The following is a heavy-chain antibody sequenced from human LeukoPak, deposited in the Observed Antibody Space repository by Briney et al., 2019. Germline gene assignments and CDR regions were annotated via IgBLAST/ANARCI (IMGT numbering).Heavy chain of an antibody. Sequence: PSETLSLTCAVYGGSFSGYYWSWIRQPPGKGLEWVGEINHSGSTNYNPSLESRVTISVDTSKNQFSLKLSSVTAADTAVYYCASNSFDYDGSGSYSVDYWGQGTLVIVSS. D-gene: IGHD3-10*01. V-gene: IGHV4-34*01. CDR2: INHSGST. CDR1: GGSFSGYY. CDR3: ASNSFDYDGSGSYSVDY. J-gene: IGHJ4*02.